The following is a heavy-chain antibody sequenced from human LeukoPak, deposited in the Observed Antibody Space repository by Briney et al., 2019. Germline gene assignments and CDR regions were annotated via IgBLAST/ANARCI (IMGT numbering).Heavy chain of an antibody. J-gene: IGHJ5*02. Sequence: SETLSLTCAVYGGSFSGYYWSWIRQPPGKGLEWIGEINHSGSTNYNPSFKSRVTISVDTSKNQFSLKLSSVTAADTAVYYCARVPVGTTGYPEGSFDPWGQGTLVTVSS. D-gene: IGHD5-12*01. CDR2: INHSGST. CDR1: GGSFSGYY. CDR3: ARVPVGTTGYPEGSFDP. V-gene: IGHV4-34*01.